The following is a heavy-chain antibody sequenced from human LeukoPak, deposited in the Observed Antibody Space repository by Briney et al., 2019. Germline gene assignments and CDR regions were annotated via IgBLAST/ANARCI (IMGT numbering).Heavy chain of an antibody. D-gene: IGHD3-22*01. CDR1: GGXISSYY. CDR2: IYYSGST. J-gene: IGHJ5*02. V-gene: IGHV4-59*08. Sequence: SETLSLTCTVSGGXISSYYWSWIRQPPGKGLEWIGYIYYSGSTNYNPSLKSRVTISVDTSKNQFSLKLSSVTAADTAVYYCARLGYYDSSGPAGFDPWGQGTLVTVSS. CDR3: ARLGYYDSSGPAGFDP.